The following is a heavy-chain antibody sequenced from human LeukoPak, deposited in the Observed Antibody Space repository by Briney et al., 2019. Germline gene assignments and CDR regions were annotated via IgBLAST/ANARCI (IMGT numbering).Heavy chain of an antibody. CDR3: ARDPSLRVTLDY. V-gene: IGHV3-33*01. CDR1: GFISSNYG. D-gene: IGHD5/OR15-5a*01. Sequence: PGGSLRLSCAAPGFISSNYGMHWVRQAPGKGLEWVAVVWYDGSNKYYADSVKGRFTISRDNSKNMLYLQMNSLRAEDTAVYYCARDPSLRVTLDYWGQGTLVTVSS. J-gene: IGHJ4*02. CDR2: VWYDGSNK.